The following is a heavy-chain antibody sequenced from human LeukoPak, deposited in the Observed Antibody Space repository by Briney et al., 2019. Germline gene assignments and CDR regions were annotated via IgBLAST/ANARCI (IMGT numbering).Heavy chain of an antibody. V-gene: IGHV4-34*01. CDR1: GGSFSGYY. CDR3: ARGLGGIVATTYYYYYMDV. CDR2: INHSGST. Sequence: SETLSLTRAVYGGSFSGYYWSWIRQPPGKGLEWIGEINHSGSTNYNPSLKSRVTISVDTSKNQFSLKLSSVTAADTAVYYCARGLGGIVATTYYYYYMDVWGKGTTVTVSS. D-gene: IGHD5-12*01. J-gene: IGHJ6*03.